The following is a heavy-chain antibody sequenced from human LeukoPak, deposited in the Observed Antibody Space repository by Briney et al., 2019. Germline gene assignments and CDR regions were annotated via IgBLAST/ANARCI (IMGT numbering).Heavy chain of an antibody. V-gene: IGHV1-2*02. D-gene: IGHD3-10*01. CDR3: ARGDYYGSPKTVAA. Sequence: ASVKVSCKASGYTFADYYMNWVRQAPGQGLEWMGWINPDNGGTNYAQKFQGRVIMTRDTSITTVYMELSGLRSDDAAIYYCARGDYYGSPKTVAAWGQGTLVTVSS. CDR2: INPDNGGT. CDR1: GYTFADYY. J-gene: IGHJ5*02.